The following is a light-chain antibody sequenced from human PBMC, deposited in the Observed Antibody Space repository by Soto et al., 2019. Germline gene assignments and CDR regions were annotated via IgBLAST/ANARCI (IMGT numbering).Light chain of an antibody. Sequence: EIVLTQSPGTLSLSPGERATLSCGASQSVTSNYLAWYQQKPGQAPRLLFYDASTRATGIPARFSASGSGTEFTLTITSLQSEDFAVYYCQQYNQWPHPFGGGTKVDIK. CDR2: DAS. J-gene: IGKJ4*01. V-gene: IGKV3-15*01. CDR1: QSVTSN. CDR3: QQYNQWPHP.